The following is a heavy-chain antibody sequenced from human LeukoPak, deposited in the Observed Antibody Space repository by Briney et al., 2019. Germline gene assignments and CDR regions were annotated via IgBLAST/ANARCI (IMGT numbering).Heavy chain of an antibody. CDR3: ASLSAMVTRGY. CDR1: GGSISSGGYY. V-gene: IGHV4-30-2*01. J-gene: IGHJ4*02. Sequence: SETLSLTCTVSGGSISSGGYYWSWIRQPPGKGLEWIGYIYHSGSTYYNPSLKSRVTISVDRSKNQFSLKLSSVTAADTAVYYCASLSAMVTRGYWGQGTLVTVSS. D-gene: IGHD5-18*01. CDR2: IYHSGST.